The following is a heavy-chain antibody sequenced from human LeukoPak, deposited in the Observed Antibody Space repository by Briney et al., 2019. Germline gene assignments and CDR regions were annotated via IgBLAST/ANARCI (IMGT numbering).Heavy chain of an antibody. J-gene: IGHJ3*02. CDR3: ARHWYYDFWSGYYPFDI. CDR2: IYYSGST. D-gene: IGHD3-3*01. V-gene: IGHV4-39*01. CDR1: GGSISSSSYY. Sequence: PSETLSLTCTVSGGSISSSSYYWGWIRQPPGKGLGWIGSIYYSGSTYYNPSLKSRVTISVDTSKNQFSLKLSSVTAADTAVYYCARHWYYDFWSGYYPFDIWGQGTMVTVSS.